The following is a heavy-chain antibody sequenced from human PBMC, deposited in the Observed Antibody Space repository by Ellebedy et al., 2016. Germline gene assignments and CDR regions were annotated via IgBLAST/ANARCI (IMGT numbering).Heavy chain of an antibody. D-gene: IGHD3-22*01. V-gene: IGHV4-39*07. CDR3: ARDITMVVRRFDP. CDR2: IFHGGST. CDR1: GASINSNSYY. Sequence: SETLSLTXTVSGASINSNSYYWGWIRQPPGKGLEWIGSIFHGGSTSYNPSLKSRVTISLDTSKNQFSLKLSSVTAADTAMYYCARDITMVVRRFDPWGQGTLVTVSS. J-gene: IGHJ5*02.